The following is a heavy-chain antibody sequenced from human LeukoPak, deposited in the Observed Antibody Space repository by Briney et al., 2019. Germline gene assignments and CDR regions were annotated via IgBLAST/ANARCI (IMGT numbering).Heavy chain of an antibody. J-gene: IGHJ6*02. CDR3: ASQGGDSILGV. D-gene: IGHD2-21*01. CDR2: IYHSGST. CDR1: GGSISSGGYS. Sequence: PSETLSLTCAVSGGSISSGGYSWSWIRQPPGKGLEWIGYIYHSGSTYYNPSLKSRVTISVDRSKNQYSLKLSSVTAADTAVYYCASQGGDSILGVWGQGTTVTVSS. V-gene: IGHV4-30-2*01.